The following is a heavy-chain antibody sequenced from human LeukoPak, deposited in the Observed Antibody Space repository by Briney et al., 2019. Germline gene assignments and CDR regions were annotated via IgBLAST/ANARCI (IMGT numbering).Heavy chain of an antibody. J-gene: IGHJ6*02. CDR1: GFTFSSYG. Sequence: GGSLRLSCAASGFTFSSYGMHWVRQAPGKGLEWVAVIWYDGSNKYYADSVKGRFTISRDNSKNTLYLQMSSLRAEDTAVYYCARDGGNQEYYDFWSGYSYYYYGMDVWGQGTTVTVSS. V-gene: IGHV3-33*01. CDR2: IWYDGSNK. CDR3: ARDGGNQEYYDFWSGYSYYYYGMDV. D-gene: IGHD3-3*01.